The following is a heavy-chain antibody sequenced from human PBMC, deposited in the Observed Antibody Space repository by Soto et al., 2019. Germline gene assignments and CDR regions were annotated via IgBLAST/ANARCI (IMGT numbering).Heavy chain of an antibody. J-gene: IGHJ5*02. Sequence: SETLSLTCAVYGGSFSGYYWSWIRQPPGKGLEWIGEINHSGSTNYNPSLKSRVTISVDTSKNQFSLKLSSVTAADTAVYYCARGSPYNWNPPRKLNWFDPWGQGTLVTVSS. CDR2: INHSGST. D-gene: IGHD1-1*01. CDR3: ARGSPYNWNPPRKLNWFDP. V-gene: IGHV4-34*01. CDR1: GGSFSGYY.